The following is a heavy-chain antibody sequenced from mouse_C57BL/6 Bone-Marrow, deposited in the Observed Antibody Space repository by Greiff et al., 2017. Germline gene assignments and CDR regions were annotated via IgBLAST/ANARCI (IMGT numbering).Heavy chain of an antibody. Sequence: QVQLKQSGAELVRPGASVTLSCKASGYTFTDYEMHWVKQTPVHGLEWIGAIDPETGGTAYNQKFKGTAILTADKSSSTAYMELRSLTSEDSAVYYCTRESYGSSYDYFDYWGQGTTLTVSS. J-gene: IGHJ2*01. V-gene: IGHV1-15*01. CDR2: IDPETGGT. CDR3: TRESYGSSYDYFDY. CDR1: GYTFTDYE. D-gene: IGHD1-1*01.